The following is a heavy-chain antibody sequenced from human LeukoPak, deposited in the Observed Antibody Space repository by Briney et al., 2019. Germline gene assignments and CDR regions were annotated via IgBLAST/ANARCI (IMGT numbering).Heavy chain of an antibody. CDR3: ARPAGRDGYRYQYNWFDP. Sequence: GGSLRLSCEDSGFTFSSNDMNWVRQAPGKGLEWVSYISSSGSTIYYADSVKGRFTISRDDAKNSLYLQMNSLRAEDTAVYYCARPAGRDGYRYQYNWFDPWGQGTLVTVSS. J-gene: IGHJ5*02. V-gene: IGHV3-48*03. CDR1: GFTFSSND. CDR2: ISSSGSTI. D-gene: IGHD5-24*01.